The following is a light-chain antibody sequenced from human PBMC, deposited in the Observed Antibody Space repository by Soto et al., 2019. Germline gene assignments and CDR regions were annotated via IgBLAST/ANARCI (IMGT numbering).Light chain of an antibody. V-gene: IGKV1-5*01. Sequence: DIEMAPSPSTVSSSVVHTVTITCRARPSGSDPLAWYRVKPGEAPKLLIFDVSNLETGVPSRFSGSGSGTEFSLTIRGLQPDDFATYYCQQYDYSRTFGQGTKVDTK. CDR3: QQYDYSRT. CDR1: PSGSDP. CDR2: DVS. J-gene: IGKJ1*01.